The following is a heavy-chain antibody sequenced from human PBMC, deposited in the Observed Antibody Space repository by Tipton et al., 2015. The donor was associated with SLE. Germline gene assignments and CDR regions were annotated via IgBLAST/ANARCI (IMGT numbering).Heavy chain of an antibody. V-gene: IGHV4-59*11. J-gene: IGHJ4*02. CDR3: AGGLAVAGTRDY. CDR2: IYYTGST. D-gene: IGHD6-19*01. CDR1: GGSISSHY. Sequence: TLSLTCTVSGGSISSHYWSWIRQPPGKGLEWIGYIYYTGSTKYNPSLDSRVTISVDTSKNQFSLKLGSVTAADTAIYYCAGGLAVAGTRDYWGQGTLVTVSS.